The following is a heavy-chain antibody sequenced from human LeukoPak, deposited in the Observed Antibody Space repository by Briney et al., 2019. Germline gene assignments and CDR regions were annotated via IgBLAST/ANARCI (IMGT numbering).Heavy chain of an antibody. J-gene: IGHJ4*02. D-gene: IGHD2-2*01. V-gene: IGHV3-30*18. CDR3: AKEVGYCSGTSCYAPLY. Sequence: PGGSLRLSCAASGFTFSSYGMHWVRQAPGKGLEWVAVISYDGGNKYYADSVKGRFTISRDNSKNTLYLQMNSLRAEDTAVYYCAKEVGYCSGTSCYAPLYWGQGTLVTVSS. CDR1: GFTFSSYG. CDR2: ISYDGGNK.